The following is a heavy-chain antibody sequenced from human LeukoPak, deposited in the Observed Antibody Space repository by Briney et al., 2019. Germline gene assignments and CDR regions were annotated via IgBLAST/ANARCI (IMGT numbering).Heavy chain of an antibody. J-gene: IGHJ4*02. CDR3: ASQKWDTAMATEYYFDY. V-gene: IGHV1-2*02. Sequence: ASVKVSCKASGYTFTAYYIHWVRQAPGQGLEWMGWINPYSGGTNYAQEFQGRVTMTRDTSISTAYMELSRLRSDDTALYYCASQKWDTAMATEYYFDYWGQGTLVTVSS. D-gene: IGHD5-18*01. CDR2: INPYSGGT. CDR1: GYTFTAYY.